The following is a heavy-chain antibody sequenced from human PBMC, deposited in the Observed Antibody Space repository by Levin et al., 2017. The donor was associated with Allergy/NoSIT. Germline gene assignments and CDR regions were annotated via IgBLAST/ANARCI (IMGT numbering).Heavy chain of an antibody. CDR1: GGTFSSSG. D-gene: IGHD2-2*01. CDR3: ARDPLYCSSSTCYFNYYFGMDV. CDR2: IIPMFDGA. J-gene: IGHJ6*02. Sequence: MAGGSLRLSCKASGGTFSSSGISWVRQAPGQGLEWMGGIIPMFDGANYAHNFQGRLTITADESTSTAYMELRSLRSEDTAVYFCARDPLYCSSSTCYFNYYFGMDVWGQGTTVTVSS. V-gene: IGHV1-69*01.